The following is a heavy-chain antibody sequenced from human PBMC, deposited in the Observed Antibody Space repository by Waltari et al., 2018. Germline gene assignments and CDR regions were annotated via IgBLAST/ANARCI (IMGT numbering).Heavy chain of an antibody. Sequence: EVQLVESGGGLVKPGESLRLSCAASGFPFSSYTINWVRQAPGKGLEVCSSISTSGSYRYYADSVKGRFTISRDNAKNSLSIQMTHLRVEDTALYYCARDAEDIVESGAFDIWGQGTVVTVSS. J-gene: IGHJ3*02. CDR1: GFPFSSYT. CDR3: ARDAEDIVESGAFDI. CDR2: ISTSGSYR. D-gene: IGHD2-15*01. V-gene: IGHV3-21*01.